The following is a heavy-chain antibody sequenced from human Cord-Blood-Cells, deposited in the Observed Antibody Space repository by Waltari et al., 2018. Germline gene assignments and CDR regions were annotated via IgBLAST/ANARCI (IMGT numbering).Heavy chain of an antibody. CDR3: ARARYCSGGSCYNWFDP. Sequence: QVQLQESGPGLVKPSETLSLTCTVSGGSISSYYWSWIRPPPGKGLECIGYIYYSRSTNYTPSLKSRVTISVDTSKNQFSLKLGSVTAADTAVYYCARARYCSGGSCYNWFDPWGQGTLVTVSS. D-gene: IGHD2-15*01. CDR2: IYYSRST. CDR1: GGSISSYY. J-gene: IGHJ5*02. V-gene: IGHV4-59*01.